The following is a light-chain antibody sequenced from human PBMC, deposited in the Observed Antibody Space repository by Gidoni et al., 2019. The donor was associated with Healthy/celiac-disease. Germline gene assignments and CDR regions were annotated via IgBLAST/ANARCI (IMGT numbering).Light chain of an antibody. V-gene: IGLV3-1*01. J-gene: IGLJ2*01. CDR2: QDS. Sequence: SYELTQPPSVSVSPGQTASITCSGDNVGDKYACWYQQKPGQSPVLVIYQDSKRPSGIPERFSGSNSGNTATLTISGTPAMDEADYYCQAWDSSTARVVFGGGTKLTVL. CDR1: NVGDKY. CDR3: QAWDSSTARVV.